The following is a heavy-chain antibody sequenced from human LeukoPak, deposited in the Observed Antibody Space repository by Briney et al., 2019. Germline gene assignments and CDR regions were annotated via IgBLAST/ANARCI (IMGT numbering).Heavy chain of an antibody. V-gene: IGHV4-59*01. CDR1: GGSISSYY. CDR2: IYYSGST. D-gene: IGHD1-26*01. J-gene: IGHJ6*02. Sequence: SETLSLTCTVSGGSISSYYWSWIRQPPGKGLEWIGYIYYSGSTNYNPSLKSRVTISVDTSKNQFSLKLSSVTAADTAVYYCARDLWELGFYGMDVWGQGTTVTVSS. CDR3: ARDLWELGFYGMDV.